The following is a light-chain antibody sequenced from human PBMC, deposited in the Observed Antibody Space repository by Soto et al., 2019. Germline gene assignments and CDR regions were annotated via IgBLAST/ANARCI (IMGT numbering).Light chain of an antibody. CDR3: QQRSNWPRGT. V-gene: IGKV3-11*01. Sequence: EIVLTQSPATLSLSPGERATLSCRASQSVSSYLAWYQQKPGQAPRLLIYDASNRATGIPARFSGSGSGTXFTLTISSLEPEDFAVYYCQQRSNWPRGTFGGGTKVEIK. CDR1: QSVSSY. J-gene: IGKJ4*01. CDR2: DAS.